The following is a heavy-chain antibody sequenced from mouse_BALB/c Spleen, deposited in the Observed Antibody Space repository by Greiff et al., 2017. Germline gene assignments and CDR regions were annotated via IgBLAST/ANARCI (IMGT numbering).Heavy chain of an antibody. CDR2: IRLKSNNYAT. CDR1: GFTFSNYW. J-gene: IGHJ4*01. V-gene: IGHV6-6*02. Sequence: EVKLVESGGGLVQPGGSMKLSCVASGFTFSNYWMNWVRQSPEKGLEWVAEIRLKSNNYATHYAESVKGRFTISRDDSKSSVYLQMNNLRAEDTGIYYCTRAYYRQGDYWGQGTSVTVSS. D-gene: IGHD2-14*01. CDR3: TRAYYRQGDY.